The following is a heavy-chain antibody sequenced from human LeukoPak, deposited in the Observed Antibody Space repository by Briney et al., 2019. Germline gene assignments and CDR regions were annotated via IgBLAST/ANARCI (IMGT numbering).Heavy chain of an antibody. D-gene: IGHD3-22*01. Sequence: ASVKVSCKASGYTFTSYAMHWVRQAPGQRLEWMGWISAYNGNTNYAQKLQGRVTMTTDTSTSTAYMELRSLRSDDTAVYYCARDRRGSRYYYDSSVALHDYWGQGTLVTVSS. CDR2: ISAYNGNT. CDR1: GYTFTSYA. V-gene: IGHV1-18*01. CDR3: ARDRRGSRYYYDSSVALHDY. J-gene: IGHJ4*02.